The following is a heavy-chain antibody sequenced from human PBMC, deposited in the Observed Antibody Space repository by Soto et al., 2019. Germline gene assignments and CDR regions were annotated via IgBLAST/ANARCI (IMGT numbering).Heavy chain of an antibody. J-gene: IGHJ4*02. D-gene: IGHD2-15*01. CDR2: ISSSGSTI. Sequence: GGSLRLSCAASGFTFSDYYMSWIRQAPGKGLEWVSYISSSGSTIYYADSVKGRFTISRDNAKNSLYLQMNSLRAEDTAVYYCASLGYCSGGSCYGVYYFDYWGQGTLVTVSS. V-gene: IGHV3-11*01. CDR1: GFTFSDYY. CDR3: ASLGYCSGGSCYGVYYFDY.